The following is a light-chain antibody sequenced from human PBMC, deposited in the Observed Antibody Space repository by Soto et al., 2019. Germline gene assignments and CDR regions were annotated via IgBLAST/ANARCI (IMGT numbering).Light chain of an antibody. J-gene: IGLJ1*01. V-gene: IGLV2-14*03. CDR1: SSDVGGYNF. CDR2: DVS. CDR3: SSYISTSTLNV. Sequence: QSALTQPASVSGSPGHSITISCSGTSSDVGGYNFVSWYQQHPGNAPKPMIYDVSNRPSGVSNRFSGSKSGNTASLTISGLQAEDEADYYCSSYISTSTLNVFGTGTKLTVL.